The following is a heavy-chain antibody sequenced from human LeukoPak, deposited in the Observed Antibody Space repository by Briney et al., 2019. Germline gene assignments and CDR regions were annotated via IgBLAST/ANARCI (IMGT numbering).Heavy chain of an antibody. Sequence: GGSLRLSCAASGFTFSSYAMSWVRQAPGKGLEWVSAISGSGSSTYYADSVKGRFTISRDNAKNSLYLQMNSLRDEDTAVYYCARGRNPTSTLNYGMDVWGQGTTVTVSS. CDR2: ISGSGSST. D-gene: IGHD3-10*01. CDR3: ARGRNPTSTLNYGMDV. V-gene: IGHV3-23*01. J-gene: IGHJ6*02. CDR1: GFTFSSYA.